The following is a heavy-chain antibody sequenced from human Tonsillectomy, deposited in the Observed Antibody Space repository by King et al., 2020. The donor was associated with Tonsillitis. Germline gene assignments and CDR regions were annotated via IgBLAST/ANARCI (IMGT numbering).Heavy chain of an antibody. CDR2: IYYSGST. D-gene: IGHD3-16*01. CDR3: ARGGNYGLWYFEL. V-gene: IGHV4-59*01. CDR1: GGSISSYY. Sequence: QVQLQESGPGLVKPSETLSLTCTVSGGSISSYYWSWIRQPPGKGLEWFGYIYYSGSTSYNPSLKSRVTISVNTSKNQFSLKLSSVTAADTAVYYCARGGNYGLWYFELWGRGTLVTVSS. J-gene: IGHJ2*01.